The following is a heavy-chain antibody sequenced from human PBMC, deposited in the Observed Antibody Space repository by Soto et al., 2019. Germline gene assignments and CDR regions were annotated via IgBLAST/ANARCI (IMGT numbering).Heavy chain of an antibody. CDR3: ATDYGCKIGYFDY. CDR2: FDPEDGET. D-gene: IGHD4-17*01. Sequence: ASVNVSGKVSGYTLTEVSMHWVRQAPGKGLEWMGGFDPEDGETIYAQKFQGRVTMTEDTSTETAYMELSSLRSEDTAVYYCATDYGCKIGYFDYWGQGTLVSLSS. V-gene: IGHV1-24*01. J-gene: IGHJ4*02. CDR1: GYTLTEVS.